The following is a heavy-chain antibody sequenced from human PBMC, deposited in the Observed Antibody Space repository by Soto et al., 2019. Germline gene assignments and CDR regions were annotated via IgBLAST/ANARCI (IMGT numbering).Heavy chain of an antibody. CDR2: IYWDDDK. J-gene: IGHJ4*02. CDR3: AHRRSGYFDS. Sequence: QITLKESGPTLVKPTQTLTLTCTFSGFSLTETGMGVGWIRQPPGKALEWLALIYWDDDKRYSPSLKRGLTISKDASKNQVVLTKTKVDAVDTATYYCAHRRSGYFDSWGQGTLVTVSS. CDR1: GFSLTETGMG. V-gene: IGHV2-5*02.